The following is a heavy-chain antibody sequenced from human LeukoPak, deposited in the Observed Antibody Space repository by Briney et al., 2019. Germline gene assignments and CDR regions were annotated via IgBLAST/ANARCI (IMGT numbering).Heavy chain of an antibody. V-gene: IGHV5-51*01. Sequence: GESLKISCKDSGYKFTRCWIGWVRQMPGKGLEWMGIIYPGDSDTRYSPSFQGQVTISADKSISTAYLQWSSLKASDTAMYYCARRAYCGGDCYSDYWGQGALVTVSS. J-gene: IGHJ4*02. CDR2: IYPGDSDT. D-gene: IGHD2-21*02. CDR1: GYKFTRCW. CDR3: ARRAYCGGDCYSDY.